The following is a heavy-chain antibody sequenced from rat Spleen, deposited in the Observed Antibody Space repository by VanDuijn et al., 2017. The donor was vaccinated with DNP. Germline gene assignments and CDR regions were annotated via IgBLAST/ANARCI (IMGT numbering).Heavy chain of an antibody. J-gene: IGHJ2*01. V-gene: IGHV5-22*01. CDR3: SRHVLPLRVWDY. CDR2: SNFAGGGT. CDR1: GFTFSDFY. D-gene: IGHD1-4*01. Sequence: EVQLVESGGGLVQPGRSLKLSCAASGFTFSDFYMAWVRQAPTKGLEWVAYSNFAGGGTYYGDSVKGRFTISRDNAKSTLYLQMNSLRSEDMATYYCSRHVLPLRVWDYWGQGVMVTVSS.